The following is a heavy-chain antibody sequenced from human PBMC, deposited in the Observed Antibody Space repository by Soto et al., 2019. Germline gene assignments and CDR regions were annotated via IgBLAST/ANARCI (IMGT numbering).Heavy chain of an antibody. J-gene: IGHJ6*02. V-gene: IGHV1-69*13. CDR1: GGTFSSYA. Sequence: SVKVSCKASGGTFSSYAISWVRQAPGQGLEWMGGIIPIFGTANYAQKFQGRVTITADESTSTAYVELSSLRSEDTAVYYCARGSPNYGSAPAYGMDVWGQGTTVTVSS. CDR3: ARGSPNYGSAPAYGMDV. CDR2: IIPIFGTA. D-gene: IGHD3-10*01.